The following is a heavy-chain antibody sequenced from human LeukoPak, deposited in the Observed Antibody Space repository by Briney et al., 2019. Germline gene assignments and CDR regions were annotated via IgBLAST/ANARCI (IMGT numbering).Heavy chain of an antibody. V-gene: IGHV4-34*01. CDR1: GGSFSGYY. CDR2: INHSGST. CDR3: ARGRGYSYGRFQRRGQNDY. Sequence: PSETLSLTCAVYGGSFSGYYWSWIRQPPGKGLEWLGEINHSGSTNYNPSLKSRVTISVDTSKNQFSLKLSSVTAADTAVYYCARGRGYSYGRFQRRGQNDYWGQGTLVTVSS. J-gene: IGHJ4*02. D-gene: IGHD5-18*01.